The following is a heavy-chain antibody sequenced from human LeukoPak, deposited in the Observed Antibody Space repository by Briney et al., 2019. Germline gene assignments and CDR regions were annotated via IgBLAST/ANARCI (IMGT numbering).Heavy chain of an antibody. V-gene: IGHV3-23*01. CDR1: GFTFSIYV. Sequence: PGGSLRLSCAASGFTFSIYVMSWVRQAPGKGLEWVSTLSGRGGNSYYADSVKGRFTISRDNSKNMLFLQMNSLRADDTAIYFCARDFPDWSAAFDIWGQGTMVTVSS. CDR2: LSGRGGNS. J-gene: IGHJ3*02. D-gene: IGHD3-3*01. CDR3: ARDFPDWSAAFDI.